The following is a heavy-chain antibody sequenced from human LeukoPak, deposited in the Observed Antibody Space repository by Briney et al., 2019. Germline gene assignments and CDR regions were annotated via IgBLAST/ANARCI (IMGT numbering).Heavy chain of an antibody. CDR1: GGSIDTYY. Sequence: PSETLSLTCTVSGGSIDTYYWNWIRQPPGKGLEWIGYVFHTGSTNYNPSLKGRVTISVDTSKNQFSLKLSSVTAADTAMYYCARNTVTSWNWFDPWGQGTLVIVSS. D-gene: IGHD4-17*01. CDR3: ARNTVTSWNWFDP. V-gene: IGHV4-59*01. J-gene: IGHJ5*02. CDR2: VFHTGST.